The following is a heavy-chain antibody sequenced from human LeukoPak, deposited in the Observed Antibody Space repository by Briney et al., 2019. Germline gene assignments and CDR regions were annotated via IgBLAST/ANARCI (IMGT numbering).Heavy chain of an antibody. CDR1: GGSISSGDYY. J-gene: IGHJ4*02. CDR2: IYYSGST. D-gene: IGHD2-2*02. Sequence: SQTLSLTCTVSGGSISSGDYYWGWIRQPPGRGLEWIGYIYYSGSTYYNPSLKSRVTISVNTSKNQFSLKLSSVTAADTAVYYCAREFYCSSTSCYTDYFDYWGQGTLVTVSS. CDR3: AREFYCSSTSCYTDYFDY. V-gene: IGHV4-30-4*01.